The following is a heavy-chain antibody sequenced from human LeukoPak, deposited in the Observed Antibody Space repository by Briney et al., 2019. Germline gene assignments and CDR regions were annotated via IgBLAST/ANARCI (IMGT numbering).Heavy chain of an antibody. CDR2: IYYSGST. CDR3: ARDTRSGYLDY. CDR1: GGSISSYY. V-gene: IGHV4-59*01. Sequence: PSETLSLTCTVSGGSISSYYWSWIRRPPGKGLEWIGYIYYSGSTNYNPSLKSRVTISVDTSKNQFSLKLSSVTAADTAVYYCARDTRSGYLDYWGQGTLVTVSS. J-gene: IGHJ4*02. D-gene: IGHD3-22*01.